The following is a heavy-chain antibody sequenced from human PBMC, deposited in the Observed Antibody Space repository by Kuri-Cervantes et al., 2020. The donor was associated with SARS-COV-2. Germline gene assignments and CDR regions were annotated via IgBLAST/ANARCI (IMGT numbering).Heavy chain of an antibody. CDR2: VRGKANNYAT. Sequence: GESLKISCAASGFSFTDAWMTWVRQAPGKGLEWVGRVRGKANNYATAYAASVKGRFTISRDDSKNMAYLQMHSLKTEDTAVYYCTTLIDYWGQGALVTVSS. CDR1: GFSFTDAW. V-gene: IGHV3-73*01. CDR3: TTLIDY. J-gene: IGHJ4*02.